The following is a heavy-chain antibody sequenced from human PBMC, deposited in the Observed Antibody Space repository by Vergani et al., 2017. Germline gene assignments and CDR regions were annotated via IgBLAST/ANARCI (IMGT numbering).Heavy chain of an antibody. CDR2: INHSGST. Sequence: QVQLQQWGAGLLKPSETLSLTCAVYGGSFSGYYWSWIRQPPGKGLEWIGEINHSGSTNYNPSLKSRVTISVATSKNQFSLKLSSVTAADTAVYYCARGRQRIGYGSGAVHYWGQGTLVTVSS. V-gene: IGHV4-34*01. J-gene: IGHJ4*02. CDR3: ARGRQRIGYGSGAVHY. D-gene: IGHD3-10*01. CDR1: GGSFSGYY.